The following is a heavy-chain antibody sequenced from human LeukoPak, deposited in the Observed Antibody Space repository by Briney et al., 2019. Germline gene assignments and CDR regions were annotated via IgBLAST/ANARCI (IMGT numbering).Heavy chain of an antibody. V-gene: IGHV3-30*02. CDR3: AREGGIIVAGKFDS. D-gene: IGHD6-19*01. J-gene: IGHJ4*02. CDR2: IQYDESDK. Sequence: LAGGSLRLSCAASGLTFSTSGMHWVRQAPGKGLEWVAFIQYDESDKYYADSVRGRLTISRDNSKNTLYLQMNSLRAEHTAVYYCAREGGIIVAGKFDSWGQGTLVTVSS. CDR1: GLTFSTSG.